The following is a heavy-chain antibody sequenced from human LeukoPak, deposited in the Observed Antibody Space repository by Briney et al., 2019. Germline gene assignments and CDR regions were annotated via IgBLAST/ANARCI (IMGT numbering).Heavy chain of an antibody. Sequence: GGSLRLSCAASGFSFGDSWMSWVRQAPGKGPEWVASISKDGSGEYYVDSVKGRFTVSRDNARNSLSLEVNSLRVEDTAVYYCATYKNWVAGDVWGQGTTVSVSS. J-gene: IGHJ6*02. V-gene: IGHV3-7*01. CDR2: ISKDGSGE. CDR1: GFSFGDSW. D-gene: IGHD7-27*01. CDR3: ATYKNWVAGDV.